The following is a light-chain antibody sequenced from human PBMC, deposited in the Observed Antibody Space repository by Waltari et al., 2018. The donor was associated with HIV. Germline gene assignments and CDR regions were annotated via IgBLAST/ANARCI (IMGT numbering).Light chain of an antibody. CDR1: SSNIGSNH. CDR3: AAWHDSLNGPV. Sequence: QSVVTQPPSVSGTPGQWVTISCSGSSSNIGSNHVHWYQHLPGTAPNLPIYNNNQRPSGVPDRFSGSKSGTSASLAISGLQSEDEADYFCAAWHDSLNGPVFGGGTKLTVL. J-gene: IGLJ3*02. CDR2: NNN. V-gene: IGLV1-44*01.